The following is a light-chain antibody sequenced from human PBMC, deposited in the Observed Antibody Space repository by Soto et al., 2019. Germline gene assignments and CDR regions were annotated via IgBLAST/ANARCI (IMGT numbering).Light chain of an antibody. CDR2: GTF. CDR3: QHLNNYPPFT. CDR1: QDIKTY. J-gene: IGKJ3*01. Sequence: IQLTQSPSSLSASVGDRVSTTCRASQDIKTYLAWYQQKQGKAPKLLISGTFTLQSGVPSRFNGSGSGTDFTLTISRLQPEDFATYYCQHLNNYPPFTFGPGTKVDIK. V-gene: IGKV1-9*01.